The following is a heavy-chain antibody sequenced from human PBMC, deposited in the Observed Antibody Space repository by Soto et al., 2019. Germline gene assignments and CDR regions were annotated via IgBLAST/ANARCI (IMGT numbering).Heavy chain of an antibody. CDR3: GARGGRDSYMNV. Sequence: PGGSLRLSCAASGFTFSSYGMHWVRQAPGKGLEWVAVISYDGSNKYYADSVKGRSTITRDMSTSTAYMELNSLRSDDTAVYYCGARGGRDSYMNVGGKGTTVTVSS. D-gene: IGHD3-10*01. CDR1: GFTFSSYG. V-gene: IGHV3-30*03. CDR2: ISYDGSNK. J-gene: IGHJ6*03.